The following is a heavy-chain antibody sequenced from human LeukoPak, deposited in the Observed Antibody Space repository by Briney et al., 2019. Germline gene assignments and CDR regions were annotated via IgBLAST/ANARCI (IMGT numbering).Heavy chain of an antibody. Sequence: GGSLRLSCAASGFTFSSYEMNWVRQAPGKGLEWVSYITTSGRTIYYADSVKGRFTISRVNAKNSLYLQMNSLRAEDTAVYYCARGEDYGTNSFDYWGQGTLVTVSS. CDR3: ARGEDYGTNSFDY. V-gene: IGHV3-48*03. CDR2: ITTSGRTI. CDR1: GFTFSSYE. J-gene: IGHJ4*02. D-gene: IGHD4-17*01.